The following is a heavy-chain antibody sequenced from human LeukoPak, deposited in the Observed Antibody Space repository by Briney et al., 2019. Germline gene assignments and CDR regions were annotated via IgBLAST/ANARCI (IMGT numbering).Heavy chain of an antibody. CDR2: MNPNSGNT. D-gene: IGHD3-10*01. Sequence: ASVKVSCKASGYTFTSYDINWVRQATGQGLEWMGWMNPNSGNTDYAQKFQGRVTITRNTSISTAYMELSSLRSEDTAVYYCARGTYYYGSGSYYSDAFDIWGQGTMVTVSS. CDR3: ARGTYYYGSGSYYSDAFDI. V-gene: IGHV1-8*03. J-gene: IGHJ3*02. CDR1: GYTFTSYD.